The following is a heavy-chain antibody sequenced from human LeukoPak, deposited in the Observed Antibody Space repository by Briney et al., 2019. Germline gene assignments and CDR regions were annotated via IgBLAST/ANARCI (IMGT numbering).Heavy chain of an antibody. V-gene: IGHV3-43*01. D-gene: IGHD6-13*01. CDR2: ISLDGGGT. CDR1: GFTFDDYT. Sequence: GGSLRLSCAASGFTFDDYTMHWVRQAPGKGLEWVSLISLDGGGTYYADSVKGRFTISRDNSKNSLYLQMNSLRTEDTALYYCAKAQNLAAAPSHYYYSYYGMDVWGQGTTVTVSS. J-gene: IGHJ6*02. CDR3: AKAQNLAAAPSHYYYSYYGMDV.